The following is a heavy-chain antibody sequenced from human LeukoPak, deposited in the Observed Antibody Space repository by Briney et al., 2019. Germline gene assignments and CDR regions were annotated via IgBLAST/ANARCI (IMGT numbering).Heavy chain of an antibody. J-gene: IGHJ3*02. CDR1: GGSTSSFY. CDR3: SRDPKWRATTGSTAAFDI. Sequence: PSETLSLTCTVSGGSTSSFYWSWIRQPPGKGVEWIGYIYYSGSTNYNPSLKSRDNISLETYEKQLSLKVNSVTAADTAVYYCSRDPKWRATTGSTAAFDIWGQGTMVTVSS. CDR2: IYYSGST. D-gene: IGHD1-1*01. V-gene: IGHV4-59*01.